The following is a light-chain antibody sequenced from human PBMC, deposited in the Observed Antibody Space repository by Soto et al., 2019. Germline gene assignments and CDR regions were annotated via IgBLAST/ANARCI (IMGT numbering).Light chain of an antibody. CDR3: QQYGSSPRT. CDR1: QSVSSSS. Sequence: EIVLTQSPATLSLSPGERATLSCRASQSVSSSSLAWYQQKPGQAPRLLIYGASSRATGIPDRFSGSGSGTDFTLTISRLEPEDFAVYYCQQYGSSPRTFGQGTKREIK. CDR2: GAS. J-gene: IGKJ2*01. V-gene: IGKV3-20*01.